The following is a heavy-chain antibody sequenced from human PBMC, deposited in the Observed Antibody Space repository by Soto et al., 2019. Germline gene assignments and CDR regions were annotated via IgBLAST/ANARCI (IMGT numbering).Heavy chain of an antibody. CDR3: TRLAISRARGLIYPVDH. Sequence: VASVKVSCKASVYTFTSYGISWVRQAPGQGLEWMRWISAYNGNTNYAQKLQGRVTMTTDTSTSTAYMELRSMRSDDTAVNYSTRLAISRARGLIYPVDHCGQGTLVTVSS. D-gene: IGHD3-10*01. J-gene: IGHJ4*02. CDR2: ISAYNGNT. CDR1: VYTFTSYG. V-gene: IGHV1-18*01.